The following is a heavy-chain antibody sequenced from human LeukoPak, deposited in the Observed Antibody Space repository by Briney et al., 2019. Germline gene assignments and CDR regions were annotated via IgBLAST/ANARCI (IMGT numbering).Heavy chain of an antibody. CDR3: ARYIVSYPHDAFDI. CDR2: IYYSGST. Sequence: SETLSLTCTVSGGSISSYYWSWIRQPPGKGLEWIGYIYYSGSTSYNPSLKSRVTISVDTSKKQFSLKLSSVTAADTAFHYCARYIVSYPHDAFDIWGQGTMVTVSS. CDR1: GGSISSYY. D-gene: IGHD1-26*01. J-gene: IGHJ3*02. V-gene: IGHV4-59*01.